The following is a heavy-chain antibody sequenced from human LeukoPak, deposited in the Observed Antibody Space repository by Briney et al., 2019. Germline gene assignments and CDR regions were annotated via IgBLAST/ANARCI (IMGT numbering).Heavy chain of an antibody. CDR2: INAGNGNT. D-gene: IGHD3-10*01. J-gene: IGHJ4*02. Sequence: ASVKVSCKASGYTFTSYAMHWVRQAPGQRLEWMGWINAGNGNTKYSQKFQGRVTITRDTSASTAYMELSSLRSEDTAVYYCARAAWFGEFLDYWGQGTLVTVSS. CDR3: ARAAWFGEFLDY. CDR1: GYTFTSYA. V-gene: IGHV1-3*01.